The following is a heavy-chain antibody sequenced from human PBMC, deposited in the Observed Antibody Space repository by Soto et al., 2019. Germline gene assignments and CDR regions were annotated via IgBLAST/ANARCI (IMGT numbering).Heavy chain of an antibody. V-gene: IGHV3-21*06. Sequence: PGGSLRVSCDASGVNFNSYTMNWVRQAPGKGLEWVSSISRFSDRTYYADSVKGRFAIFRPNAKNSVYLQVNSLRAEDTAVDYCARVGAYFGEFDYFDYWGQGTPVPVPS. CDR2: ISRFSDRT. D-gene: IGHD3-10*01. J-gene: IGHJ4*02. CDR3: ARVGAYFGEFDYFDY. CDR1: GVNFNSYT.